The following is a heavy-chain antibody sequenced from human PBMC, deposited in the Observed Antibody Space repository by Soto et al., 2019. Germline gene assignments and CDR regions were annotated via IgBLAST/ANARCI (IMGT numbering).Heavy chain of an antibody. CDR3: ARGVGATRPLDY. J-gene: IGHJ4*02. CDR1: GGSISSGGYY. CDR2: IYYSGST. V-gene: IGHV4-31*01. D-gene: IGHD1-26*01. Sequence: QVQLQESGPGLVKPSQTLSLTCTVSGGSISSGGYYLSWIRQHPGKCLEWIWYIYYSGSTYYNPSIKSQVTISVDTSKNQFSLKLSSVTAADTAVYYCARGVGATRPLDYWGQGTLVTVSS.